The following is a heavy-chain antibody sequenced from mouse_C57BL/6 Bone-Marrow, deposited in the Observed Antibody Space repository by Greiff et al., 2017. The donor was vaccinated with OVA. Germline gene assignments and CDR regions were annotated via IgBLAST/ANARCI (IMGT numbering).Heavy chain of an antibody. V-gene: IGHV5-9*01. Sequence: EVKLMESGGGLVKPGGSLKLSCAASGFTFSSYTMSWVRQTPEKRLEWVATISGGGGNTYYPDSVTGRVTISSANANNTLYLQRSSLRYEDTAWDYCAGRPHYYGSSYYSDYWGQGTTLTVSS. CDR3: AGRPHYYGSSYYSDY. J-gene: IGHJ2*01. CDR1: GFTFSSYT. CDR2: ISGGGGNT. D-gene: IGHD1-1*01.